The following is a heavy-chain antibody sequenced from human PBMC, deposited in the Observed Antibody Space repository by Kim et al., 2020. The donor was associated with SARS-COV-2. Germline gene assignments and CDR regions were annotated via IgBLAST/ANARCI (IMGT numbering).Heavy chain of an antibody. CDR2: IYPGDSDT. D-gene: IGHD6-13*01. CDR1: GYSFTSYW. J-gene: IGHJ6*02. V-gene: IGHV5-51*01. Sequence: GESLKISCKGSGYSFTSYWIGWVRQMPGKGLEWMGIIYPGDSDTRYSPSFQGQVTISADKSISTAYLQWSSLKASDTAMYYCATLSMDPNIAAAERFYGMDVWGQGTTVTVSS. CDR3: ATLSMDPNIAAAERFYGMDV.